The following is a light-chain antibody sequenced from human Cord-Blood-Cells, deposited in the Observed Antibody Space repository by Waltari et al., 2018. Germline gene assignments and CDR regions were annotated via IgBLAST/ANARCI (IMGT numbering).Light chain of an antibody. CDR1: QSVSSSY. CDR2: GAS. V-gene: IGKV3-20*01. Sequence: IVLTQSPGTLSLSPGARATLSCRASQSVSSSYLAWYQQKPGQAPRLLIHGASSRATGIPDRFSGSGSGTDFTLTISRLEPEDFAVYYCQQYGSSPKAFGQGTKVEIK. J-gene: IGKJ1*01. CDR3: QQYGSSPKA.